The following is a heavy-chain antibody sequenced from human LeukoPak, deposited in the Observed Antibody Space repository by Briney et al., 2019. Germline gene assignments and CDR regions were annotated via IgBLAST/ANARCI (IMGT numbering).Heavy chain of an antibody. CDR3: AKKEHDYGDYVLVY. CDR1: GFTFSHYW. V-gene: IGHV3-7*03. D-gene: IGHD4-17*01. J-gene: IGHJ4*02. CDR2: IKQDGSEK. Sequence: QPGGSQRLSCAASGFTFSHYWMSWVRQAPGKGLEWVANIKQDGSEKYYVDSVKGRFIISRDNAKNSLYLQMNSLRAEDTAVYYCAKKEHDYGDYVLVYWGQGTLVTVSS.